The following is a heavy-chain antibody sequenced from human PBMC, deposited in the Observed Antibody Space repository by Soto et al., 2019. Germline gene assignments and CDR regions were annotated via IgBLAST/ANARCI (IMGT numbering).Heavy chain of an antibody. Sequence: EVQLLESGGGLVQPGGSLRLSCAASGFTFNNYAVAWVRQAPGKGLEWVSAISAGGGGTYYADSVKGRFTISRDNSKNTLSLQMNSLSAEDTAIYYCAQYDSSGYYFSAFDYWGQGTLVTV. J-gene: IGHJ4*02. D-gene: IGHD3-22*01. CDR2: ISAGGGGT. CDR1: GFTFNNYA. CDR3: AQYDSSGYYFSAFDY. V-gene: IGHV3-23*01.